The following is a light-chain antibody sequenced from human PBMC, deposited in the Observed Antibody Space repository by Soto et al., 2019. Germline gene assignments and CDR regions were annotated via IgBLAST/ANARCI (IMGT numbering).Light chain of an antibody. Sequence: EIGLTQAPGTLSLSPGERATLSCRVSQSVSSSHLAWYQQKPGQAPRLLIYEGSSRVTGIPDRFSGSGSGTDFTLTLSRLEPEDFAVYFCQHYGTSPYTFGQGTKVDIK. CDR1: QSVSSSH. V-gene: IGKV3-20*01. CDR3: QHYGTSPYT. CDR2: EGS. J-gene: IGKJ2*01.